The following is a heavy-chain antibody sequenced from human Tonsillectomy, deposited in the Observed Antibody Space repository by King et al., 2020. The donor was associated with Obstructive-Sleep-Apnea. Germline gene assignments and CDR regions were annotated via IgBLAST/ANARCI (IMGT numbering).Heavy chain of an antibody. D-gene: IGHD2-2*01. CDR3: AREVDCSSTSCYPFDY. Sequence: QLVQSGAEVKKPGASVKVSCKASGYTFTSYGISWVRQAPGQGLEWMGWISAYNGNTNYAQKLQGRVTMTTAPSTSTAYMELRSLRSDDTAVYYCAREVDCSSTSCYPFDYWGQGTLVTVSS. CDR1: GYTFTSYG. V-gene: IGHV1-18*01. J-gene: IGHJ4*02. CDR2: ISAYNGNT.